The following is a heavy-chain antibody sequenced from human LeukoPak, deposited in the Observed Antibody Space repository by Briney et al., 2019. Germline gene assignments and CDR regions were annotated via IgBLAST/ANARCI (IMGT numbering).Heavy chain of an antibody. CDR3: ARSVVGATYFDY. Sequence: SETLSLTCTVSGGSISSYYWSWIRQPPGKGLEWIGYIYYSGSTSYNPSLKSRVTISVDTSKNQFSLKLSSVTAADTAVYYCARSVVGATYFDYWGQGTLVTVSS. D-gene: IGHD1-26*01. CDR1: GGSISSYY. V-gene: IGHV4-59*01. J-gene: IGHJ4*02. CDR2: IYYSGST.